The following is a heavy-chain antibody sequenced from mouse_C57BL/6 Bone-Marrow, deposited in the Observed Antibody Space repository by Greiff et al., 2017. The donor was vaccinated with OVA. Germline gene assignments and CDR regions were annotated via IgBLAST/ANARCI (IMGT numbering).Heavy chain of an antibody. CDR3: ARSGYYGPDYYAMDY. J-gene: IGHJ4*01. CDR2: IYPGSGNT. D-gene: IGHD1-1*01. V-gene: IGHV1-76*01. CDR1: GYTFTDYY. Sequence: VQLQESGAELVRPGASVKLSCKASGYTFTDYYINWVKQRPGQGLEWIARIYPGSGNTYYNEKFKGKATLTAEKSSSTAYMQLSSLTSEDSAVYFCARSGYYGPDYYAMDYWGQGTSVTVSS.